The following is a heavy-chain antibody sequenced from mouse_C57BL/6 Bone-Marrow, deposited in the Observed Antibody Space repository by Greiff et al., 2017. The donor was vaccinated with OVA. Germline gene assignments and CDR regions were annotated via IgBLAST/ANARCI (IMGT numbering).Heavy chain of an antibody. V-gene: IGHV5-17*01. CDR2: ISSGSSTI. J-gene: IGHJ2*01. D-gene: IGHD1-1*01. CDR1: GFTFSDYG. CDR3: ARSGGSRVYFDY. Sequence: VQLKESGGGLVKPGGSLKLSCAASGFTFSDYGMHWVRQAPEKGLEWVAYISSGSSTIYYADTVKGRFTISRDNAKNTLFLQMTSLRSEDTAMYYCARSGGSRVYFDYWGQGTTLTVSS.